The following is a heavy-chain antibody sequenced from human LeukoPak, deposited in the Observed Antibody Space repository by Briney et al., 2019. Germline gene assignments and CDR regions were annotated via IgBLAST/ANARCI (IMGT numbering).Heavy chain of an antibody. J-gene: IGHJ6*02. V-gene: IGHV3-30*18. CDR1: GFTFSSYG. Sequence: GGSLRLSCAASGFTFSSYGMHWVRQAPGKGLEWVAVILYDGSNKYYADSVKGRFTISRDNSKNTLYLQMNSLRAEDTAVYYCAKGTWRREYYYYGMDVWGQGTTVTVSS. CDR2: ILYDGSNK. CDR3: AKGTWRREYYYYGMDV. D-gene: IGHD5-12*01.